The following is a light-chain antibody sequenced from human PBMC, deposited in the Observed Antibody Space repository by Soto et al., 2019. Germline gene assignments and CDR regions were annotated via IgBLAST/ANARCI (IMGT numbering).Light chain of an antibody. J-gene: IGKJ1*01. CDR3: QQYGGSPRT. Sequence: EILFAQSPGPLSLSPGGRATLSRRASQSISQSLAWYQQRPGQSPRLLIYDASRRATGIPDRFTGSGFGTDFTLTISRLAPEDLAVYYCQQYGGSPRTFGQGTKVDIK. V-gene: IGKV3-20*01. CDR1: QSISQS. CDR2: DAS.